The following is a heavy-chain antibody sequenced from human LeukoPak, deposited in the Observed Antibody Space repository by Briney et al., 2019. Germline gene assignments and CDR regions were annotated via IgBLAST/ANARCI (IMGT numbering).Heavy chain of an antibody. D-gene: IGHD3-16*02. CDR2: INHSGST. CDR1: GGSFSGYY. CDR3: ARRRLYDYVWGSYRYTSGYFDY. V-gene: IGHV4-34*01. Sequence: PSETLSLTCAVYGGSFSGYYWSWIRQPPGKGLEWIGEINHSGSTNYNPSLKSRVTISVDTSKNQFSLKLSSVTAADTAVYYCARRRLYDYVWGSYRYTSGYFDYWGQGTLVTVSS. J-gene: IGHJ4*02.